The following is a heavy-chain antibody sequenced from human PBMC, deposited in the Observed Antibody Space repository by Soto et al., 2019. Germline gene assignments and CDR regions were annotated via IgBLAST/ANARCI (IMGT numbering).Heavy chain of an antibody. J-gene: IGHJ1*01. CDR1: GGSISKYY. Sequence: SETLSLTCTVSGGSISKYYWSWIRQPPGKGLEWIGYIYYTGSTSYNPSLKSRVTISVDTSKNQFSLKVNSVTAADTAVYYCARGYADSTGYYIEFFQYWGQGTLVTVSS. V-gene: IGHV4-59*01. CDR3: ARGYADSTGYYIEFFQY. CDR2: IYYTGST. D-gene: IGHD3-22*01.